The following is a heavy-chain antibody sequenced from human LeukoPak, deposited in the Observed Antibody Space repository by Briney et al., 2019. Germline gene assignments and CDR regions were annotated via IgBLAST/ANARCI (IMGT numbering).Heavy chain of an antibody. CDR1: GFTVSSNY. V-gene: IGHV3-53*01. CDR3: AKLGYGGNSWFDY. Sequence: GGSLRLSCAASGFTVSSNYMSWVRQAPGKGLEWVSVIYSGGSTYYADSVKGRFTISRDNSKNTLYLQMNSLRAEDTAVYYCAKLGYGGNSWFDYWGQGTLVTVSS. CDR2: IYSGGST. D-gene: IGHD4-23*01. J-gene: IGHJ4*02.